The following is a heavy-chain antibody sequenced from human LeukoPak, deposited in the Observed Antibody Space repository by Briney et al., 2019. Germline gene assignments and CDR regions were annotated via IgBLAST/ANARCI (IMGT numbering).Heavy chain of an antibody. CDR2: IFTDGST. D-gene: IGHD1/OR15-1a*01. CDR3: ARGTSEGGNSNWFAP. Sequence: SETLSLTCSVSGDSISSYYWSWIRQPAGKGLEWIGRIFTDGSTNYNPSLKSRVTMSVDTSKNQFPLKLSSVTAADTAIYYCARGTSEGGNSNWFAPGGQGTLVPVSS. J-gene: IGHJ5*02. CDR1: GDSISSYY. V-gene: IGHV4-4*07.